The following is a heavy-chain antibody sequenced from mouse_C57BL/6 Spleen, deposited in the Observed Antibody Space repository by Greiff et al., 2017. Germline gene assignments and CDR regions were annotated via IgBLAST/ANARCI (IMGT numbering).Heavy chain of an antibody. J-gene: IGHJ2*01. Sequence: QVQLQQSGAELVKPGASVKMSCKASGYTFTTYPIEWMKQNHGKSLEWIGNFHPYNDDTKYNEKFKGKATLTVEKSSSTVYLARSALTSDGSPIYDCARGTGRGSYYCDYWGQGTTLTVSS. CDR2: FHPYNDDT. V-gene: IGHV1-47*01. CDR3: ARGTGRGSYYCDY. D-gene: IGHD4-1*01. CDR1: GYTFTTYP.